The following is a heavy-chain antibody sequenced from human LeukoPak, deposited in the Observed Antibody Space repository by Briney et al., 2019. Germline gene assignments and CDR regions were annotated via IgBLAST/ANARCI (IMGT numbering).Heavy chain of an antibody. Sequence: PGRSLRLSCAASGFTFSSYAMHWVRQAPGKGLEWVAVISYDGSNKYYADSVKGRFTISRDNSKNTLYLQMNNLRAEDTAVYYCTIPDIVVVTANDYWGQGTLVTVSS. V-gene: IGHV3-30*04. D-gene: IGHD2-21*02. CDR1: GFTFSSYA. CDR2: ISYDGSNK. J-gene: IGHJ4*02. CDR3: TIPDIVVVTANDY.